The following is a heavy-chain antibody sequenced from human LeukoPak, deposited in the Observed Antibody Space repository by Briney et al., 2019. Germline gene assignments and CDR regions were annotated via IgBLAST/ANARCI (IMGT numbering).Heavy chain of an antibody. Sequence: PGGSLRLSCAASGFTFSGYAMHWVRQAPGKGLEWVAVISYDGSNKYYADSVKGRFTISRDNSKNTLYLQMNSLRAEDTALYYCARDGDSSGYYYEGVYYFDYWGQGTLVTVSS. J-gene: IGHJ4*02. CDR3: ARDGDSSGYYYEGVYYFDY. D-gene: IGHD3-22*01. V-gene: IGHV3-30-3*01. CDR2: ISYDGSNK. CDR1: GFTFSGYA.